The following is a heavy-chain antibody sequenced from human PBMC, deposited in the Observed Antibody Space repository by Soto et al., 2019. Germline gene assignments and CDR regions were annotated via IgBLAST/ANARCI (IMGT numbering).Heavy chain of an antibody. J-gene: IGHJ4*02. CDR3: TRGPRATSAGTSAH. CDR2: IYNDGTYA. D-gene: IGHD6-13*01. CDR1: GFTWNMYW. Sequence: GGSLILSCAGSGFTWNMYWMHWVRQVPGKGPVWVARIYNDGTYADYADSVKGRFTISRDNAKDTLYLQMNDLRAEDSALYHCTRGPRATSAGTSAHWGQGTLVTVSS. V-gene: IGHV3-74*01.